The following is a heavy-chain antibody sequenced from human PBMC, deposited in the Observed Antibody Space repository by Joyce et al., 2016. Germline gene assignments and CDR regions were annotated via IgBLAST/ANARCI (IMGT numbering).Heavy chain of an antibody. J-gene: IGHJ5*02. CDR1: GYSLTNYA. Sequence: QVQLVQSGSVLKKPGASVKVSCKASGYSLTNYALNWVRHAPGQGLELMGWINTETGSPTYAQAFTGRFVFSLDTSVNTAYLQITSLEAEDTAVYYWARDDPDQFYCSGDSCDTTRLDPWGQGTLVTVSS. CDR2: INTETGSP. V-gene: IGHV7-4-1*02. D-gene: IGHD2-15*01. CDR3: ARDDPDQFYCSGDSCDTTRLDP.